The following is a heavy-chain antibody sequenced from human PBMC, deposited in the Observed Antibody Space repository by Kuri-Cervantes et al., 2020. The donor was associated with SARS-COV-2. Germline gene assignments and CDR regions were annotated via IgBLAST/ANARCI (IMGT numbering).Heavy chain of an antibody. D-gene: IGHD3-22*01. CDR3: ASSYDSLTLKVYFDY. CDR2: MFNAGET. V-gene: IGHV3-53*01. Sequence: GGSLRLSCAASGFSVSDNYLSWVRQAPGKGLEWVSVMFNAGETHYADSVKGRFTISRDNAKNSLYLQMNSLRAEDTALYYCASSYDSLTLKVYFDYWGQGTLVTVSS. J-gene: IGHJ4*02. CDR1: GFSVSDNY.